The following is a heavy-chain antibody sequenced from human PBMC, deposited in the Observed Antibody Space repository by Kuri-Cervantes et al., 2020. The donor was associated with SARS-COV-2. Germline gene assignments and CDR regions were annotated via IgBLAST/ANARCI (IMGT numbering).Heavy chain of an antibody. CDR2: IYYSGST. CDR3: ARGSAKRYRPSGYYGYYYYYMDV. V-gene: IGHV4-59*08. CDR1: GGSISSYY. D-gene: IGHD3-3*01. Sequence: GSLRLSCTVSGGSISSYYWSWIRQPPGKGLEWIGYIYYSGSTNYNPSLKSRVTISVDTSKNQFSLKLSSVTAADTAVYYCARGSAKRYRPSGYYGYYYYYMDVWGKGTTVTVSS. J-gene: IGHJ6*03.